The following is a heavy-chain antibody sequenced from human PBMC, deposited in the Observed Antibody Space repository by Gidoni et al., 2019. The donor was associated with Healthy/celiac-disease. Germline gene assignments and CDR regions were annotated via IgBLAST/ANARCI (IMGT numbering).Heavy chain of an antibody. J-gene: IGHJ5*02. CDR3: ARGHYDFWSGPGNWFDP. D-gene: IGHD3-3*01. Sequence: QVQLQESGPGLVKPSQTLSLTCTVSGGSISSGSYYWSWIRQPAGKGLEWSGRIYTSGSTNYNPSLKSRVTISVDTSKNQFSLKLSSVTAADTAVYYCARGHYDFWSGPGNWFDPWGQGTLVTVSS. CDR2: IYTSGST. V-gene: IGHV4-61*02. CDR1: GGSISSGSYY.